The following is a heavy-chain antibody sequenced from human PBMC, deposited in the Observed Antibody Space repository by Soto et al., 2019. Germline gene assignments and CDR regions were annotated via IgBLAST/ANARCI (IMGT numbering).Heavy chain of an antibody. CDR2: ISGSGGST. CDR3: ANARCSSTSCYWVGWFDP. J-gene: IGHJ5*02. Sequence: PGGSLRLSCAASGFTFSSYAMSWVRQAPGKGLEWVSAISGSGGSTYYADSVKGRFTISRDNSKNTLYLQMNSLRAEDTAVYYCANARCSSTSCYWVGWFDPWGQGTLVTVSS. D-gene: IGHD2-2*01. CDR1: GFTFSSYA. V-gene: IGHV3-23*01.